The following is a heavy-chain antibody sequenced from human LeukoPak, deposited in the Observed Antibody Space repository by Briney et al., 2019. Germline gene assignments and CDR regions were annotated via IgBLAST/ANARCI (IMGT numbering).Heavy chain of an antibody. CDR1: GFTFSSYG. Sequence: PGGSLRLSCAASGFTFSSYGMHWVRQAPGKGLEWVSYISSSGSTIYYADSVKGRFTISRDNAKNSLYLQMNSLRAEDTAVYYCASNNYDFWSGYYYYIDVWCKGTTVTVSS. D-gene: IGHD3-3*01. J-gene: IGHJ6*03. V-gene: IGHV3-48*04. CDR2: ISSSGSTI. CDR3: ASNNYDFWSGYYYYIDV.